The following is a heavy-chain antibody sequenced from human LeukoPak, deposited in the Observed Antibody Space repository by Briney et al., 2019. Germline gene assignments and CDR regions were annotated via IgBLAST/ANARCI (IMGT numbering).Heavy chain of an antibody. CDR1: GYTFRNYA. J-gene: IGHJ4*02. D-gene: IGHD1-26*01. CDR3: SRRDGWELSPSDY. Sequence: GASAKVSCKASGYTFRNYAITWVRQAPGQGLEWLGWISAYTGTATYAPKFQDRVTLTMDTSTTTSYMDLRSLRSDDTAIYYCSRRDGWELSPSDYWGQGTLVTVSS. CDR2: ISAYTGTA. V-gene: IGHV1-18*01.